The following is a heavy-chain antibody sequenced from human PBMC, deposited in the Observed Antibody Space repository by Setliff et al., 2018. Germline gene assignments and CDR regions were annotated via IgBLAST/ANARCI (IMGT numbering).Heavy chain of an antibody. D-gene: IGHD1-20*01. CDR1: GFTFSGSA. CDR2: IRSKANSYAT. V-gene: IGHV3-73*01. CDR3: TRLRITAPLHDYMDV. J-gene: IGHJ6*03. Sequence: GESLKISCAASGFTFSGSAMHWVRQASGKGLEWVGRIRSKANSYATAYAASVKGRFTISRDDSKNTAYLQMNSLKTEDTAVYYCTRLRITAPLHDYMDVWGKGTTVTVSS.